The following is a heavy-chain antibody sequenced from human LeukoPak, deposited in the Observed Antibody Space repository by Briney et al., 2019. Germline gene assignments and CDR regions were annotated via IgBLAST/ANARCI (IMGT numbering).Heavy chain of an antibody. CDR1: GFTFSSYW. V-gene: IGHV3-30*18. Sequence: SGGSLRLSCAASGFTFSSYWMSWVRQAPGKGLEWVTVISYDGSGDKYCADSVKGRFTISRDNSKNTVYLQMNSLRAEDTAVYYCAKAYDFWSGYPDYWGRGTLVTVSS. J-gene: IGHJ4*02. D-gene: IGHD3-3*01. CDR3: AKAYDFWSGYPDY. CDR2: ISYDGSGDK.